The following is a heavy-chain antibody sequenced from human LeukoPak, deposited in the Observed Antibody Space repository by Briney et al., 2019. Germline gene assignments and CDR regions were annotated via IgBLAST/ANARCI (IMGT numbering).Heavy chain of an antibody. D-gene: IGHD6-6*01. V-gene: IGHV4-39*07. J-gene: IGHJ6*03. CDR2: INHSGST. CDR1: GDSVTTTRSY. CDR3: ARGGIAARPRYYSTGRYYYYYMDV. Sequence: SETLSLTCTVPGDSVTTTRSYWGWVRQPPGKGLEWIGEINHSGSTNYNPSLKSRVTISVDTSKNQFSLKLSSVTAADTAVYYCARGGIAARPRYYSTGRYYYYYMDVWGKGTTVTVSS.